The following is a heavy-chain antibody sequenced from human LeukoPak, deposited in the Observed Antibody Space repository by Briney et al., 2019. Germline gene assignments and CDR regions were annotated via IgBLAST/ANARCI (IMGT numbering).Heavy chain of an antibody. D-gene: IGHD3-10*02. Sequence: GGSLRLSCAASGLTFSSYGMHWVRQAPGKGLEWVAFIRYDGRNKYYADSVKGRFTISRDNAKNSLYLQMNSLRAEDTAVYYCAELGITMIGGVWGKGTTVTISS. V-gene: IGHV3-30*02. J-gene: IGHJ6*04. CDR3: AELGITMIGGV. CDR2: IRYDGRNK. CDR1: GLTFSSYG.